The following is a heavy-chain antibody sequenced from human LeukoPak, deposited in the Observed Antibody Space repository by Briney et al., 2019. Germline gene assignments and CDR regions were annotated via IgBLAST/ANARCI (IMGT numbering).Heavy chain of an antibody. CDR3: AKENSGSYYGYNDY. Sequence: PGGSLRLSCAASGFSFNTYEMNWVRQAPGKRLELVSYIDSSGDTIYYADSVKGRFTISRDNAQNSLYLHMNSLRAEDTAVYYCAKENSGSYYGYNDYWGQGTLVTVSS. CDR2: IDSSGDTI. CDR1: GFSFNTYE. J-gene: IGHJ4*02. D-gene: IGHD1-26*01. V-gene: IGHV3-48*03.